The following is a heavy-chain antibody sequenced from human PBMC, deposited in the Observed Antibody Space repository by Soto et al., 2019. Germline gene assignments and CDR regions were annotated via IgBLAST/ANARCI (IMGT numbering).Heavy chain of an antibody. V-gene: IGHV1-18*01. CDR2: ISDYNGNT. J-gene: IGHJ4*02. D-gene: IGHD2-15*01. CDR1: GYTFTSYG. Sequence: QVQLVQSGAEVKKPGASVKVSCKASGYTFTSYGISWVRQAPGQGLEWMGWISDYNGNTNYAQKLQGRVTMTTDTSTSTAYMELMSLRSDATAVYSCARDFLVVVRHPLDDWGQGTLVTVSS. CDR3: ARDFLVVVRHPLDD.